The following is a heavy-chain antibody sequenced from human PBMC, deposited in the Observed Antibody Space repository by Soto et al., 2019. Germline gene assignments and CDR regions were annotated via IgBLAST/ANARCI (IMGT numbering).Heavy chain of an antibody. V-gene: IGHV3-30*18. CDR2: ISYDGSNK. Sequence: GGSLRLSCAASGFTFSSYGMHWVRQAPGKGLEWVAVISYDGSNKYYADSVKGRFTISRDNSKNTLYLQMNSLRAEDTAVYYCAKAQGSGTGAFDIWGQGTMVTVSS. CDR1: GFTFSSYG. D-gene: IGHD3-3*01. J-gene: IGHJ3*02. CDR3: AKAQGSGTGAFDI.